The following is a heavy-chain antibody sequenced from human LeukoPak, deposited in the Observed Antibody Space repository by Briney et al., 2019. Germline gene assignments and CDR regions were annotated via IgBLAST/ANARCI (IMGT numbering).Heavy chain of an antibody. CDR1: GFTFSSYA. D-gene: IGHD2-15*01. CDR3: VKDPGDCSGGSCYRYFDY. V-gene: IGHV3-64D*09. Sequence: GGSLRLSCSASGFTFSSYAMHWVRQAPGKGLEYVSAISSNGGSTYYADSVKGRFTISRDNSKNTLYLQMSSLGAEDTAVYYCVKDPGDCSGGSCYRYFDYWGQGTLVTVSS. CDR2: ISSNGGST. J-gene: IGHJ4*02.